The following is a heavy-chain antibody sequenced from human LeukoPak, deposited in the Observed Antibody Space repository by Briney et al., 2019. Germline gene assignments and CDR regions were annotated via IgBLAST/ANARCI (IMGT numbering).Heavy chain of an antibody. D-gene: IGHD4-17*01. V-gene: IGHV3-48*01. Sequence: QPGGSLRLSCAASGFTFSTFSMNWVRQAPGKGLEWVSYISISSSTIYYADSVKGRFTISRDNAKNTQYLQMNSLRAEDTAVYYCAKANYGDYGFDYWGQGTLVTVSS. CDR2: ISISSSTI. CDR1: GFTFSTFS. CDR3: AKANYGDYGFDY. J-gene: IGHJ4*02.